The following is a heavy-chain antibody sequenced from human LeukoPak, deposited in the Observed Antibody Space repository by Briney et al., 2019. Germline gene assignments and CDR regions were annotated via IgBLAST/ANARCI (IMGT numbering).Heavy chain of an antibody. CDR2: ISFDGSNK. CDR3: ARDLKWLQTFDH. CDR1: KFSLSDYA. D-gene: IGHD5-24*01. J-gene: IGHJ4*02. V-gene: IGHV3-30-3*01. Sequence: PGGSLRLSCAASKFSLSDYAMHWVRQAPGKGLEWVAIISFDGSNKNYADSVKGRFTISRDNSRNTLYLQMNSLTAEDTAVYFCARDLKWLQTFDHWGQGSLVSVSS.